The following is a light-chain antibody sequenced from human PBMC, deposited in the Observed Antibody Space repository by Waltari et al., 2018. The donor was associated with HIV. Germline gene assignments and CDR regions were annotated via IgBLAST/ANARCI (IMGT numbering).Light chain of an antibody. CDR2: ETT. V-gene: IGLV3-25*03. Sequence: SYELTQSPSVSVSPGQTARIARFGESVSKEDVNWYQWKTGQAPVMVIYETTKRSSRMSGRFSASRSGTTATLTITGVRTEDEADYFCQSADTSPSKAIFGGGTK. CDR3: QSADTSPSKAI. CDR1: SVSKED. J-gene: IGLJ2*01.